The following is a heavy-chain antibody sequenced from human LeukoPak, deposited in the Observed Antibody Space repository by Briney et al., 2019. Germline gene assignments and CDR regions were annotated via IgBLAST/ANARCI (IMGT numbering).Heavy chain of an antibody. CDR1: GGSISSYY. CDR2: IYYSGIT. Sequence: KASETLSLTCTVSGGSISSYYWSWIRQPPGKGLEWIGYIYYSGITKYNSSLKSRVTMSVDTSKNQFSLKVASVTAADTAVYYCARDGWYSSSWSKNDDAFDIWGQGTMVTVSS. D-gene: IGHD6-13*01. J-gene: IGHJ3*02. V-gene: IGHV4-59*01. CDR3: ARDGWYSSSWSKNDDAFDI.